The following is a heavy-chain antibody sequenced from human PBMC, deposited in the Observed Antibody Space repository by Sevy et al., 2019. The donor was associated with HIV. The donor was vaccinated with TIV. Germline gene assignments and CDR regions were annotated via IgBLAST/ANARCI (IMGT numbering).Heavy chain of an antibody. CDR1: GYSFTNHA. J-gene: IGHJ4*02. V-gene: IGHV1-3*01. CDR2: IKADNGNI. CDR3: AREKGGIFGVVAGQFDS. D-gene: IGHD3-3*01. Sequence: ASVKVSCKASGYSFTNHAIQWVRQAPGQGLAWMGWIKADNGNIKYSQKFQDRLTITRGKSATTAYMELRSLRPEDTALYFCAREKGGIFGVVAGQFDSWGQGTLVTVSS.